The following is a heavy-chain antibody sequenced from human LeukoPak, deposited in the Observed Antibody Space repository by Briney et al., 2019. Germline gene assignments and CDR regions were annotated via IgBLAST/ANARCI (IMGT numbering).Heavy chain of an antibody. Sequence: PGGSLRLSCAASGFPFSSYAMSWVRQAPGKGLEWVSVVSGSGGGTYYADSVKGRFAISGDSSKNTVYLQMNSLGAEDTALYYCAKGGVYGDYYFDYWGQGTLVTVSS. D-gene: IGHD4-17*01. J-gene: IGHJ4*02. CDR2: VSGSGGGT. CDR3: AKGGVYGDYYFDY. V-gene: IGHV3-23*01. CDR1: GFPFSSYA.